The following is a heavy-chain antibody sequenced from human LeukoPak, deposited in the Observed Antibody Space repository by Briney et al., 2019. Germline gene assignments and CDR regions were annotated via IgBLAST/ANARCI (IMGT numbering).Heavy chain of an antibody. CDR3: ASSSTVTTFDY. Sequence: SVKVSCKAAGGTFSSYGISWVRQAPGQGLERMGGIIPIFGTANYAQKLQGRVTITTDESTSTAYMELSSLRSEDTAVYYCASSSTVTTFDYWGQGTLVTVSS. D-gene: IGHD4-17*01. CDR2: IIPIFGTA. J-gene: IGHJ4*02. V-gene: IGHV1-69*05. CDR1: GGTFSSYG.